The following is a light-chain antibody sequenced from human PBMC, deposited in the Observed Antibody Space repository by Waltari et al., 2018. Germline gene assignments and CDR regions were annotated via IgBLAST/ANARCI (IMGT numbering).Light chain of an antibody. CDR2: AAS. V-gene: IGKV1-5*03. CDR1: QSVSVW. Sequence: DVRMTQSPSTLSASVGDRVTITCRASQSVSVWLAWYQQKPGKAPKLLIYAASSLESGVPSRFSGSGSGTEFTLTISGLQPDDFATYYCQQYNSYSTFGQGTKVEIK. CDR3: QQYNSYST. J-gene: IGKJ1*01.